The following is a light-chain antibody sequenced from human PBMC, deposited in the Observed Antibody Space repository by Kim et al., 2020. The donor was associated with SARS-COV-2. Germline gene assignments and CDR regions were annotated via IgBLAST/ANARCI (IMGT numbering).Light chain of an antibody. CDR2: DAS. Sequence: SASVGDRVTITCQASQDISNYLNWYQQKPGKVPKLLIYDASNLETGVPSRFSGSGSGTDFTFTISSLQPEDIATYYCQQYDNLLITFGQGTRLEIK. CDR1: QDISNY. CDR3: QQYDNLLIT. J-gene: IGKJ5*01. V-gene: IGKV1-33*01.